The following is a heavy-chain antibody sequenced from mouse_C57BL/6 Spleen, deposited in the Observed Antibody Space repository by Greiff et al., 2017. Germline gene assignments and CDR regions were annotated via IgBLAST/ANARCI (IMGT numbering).Heavy chain of an antibody. Sequence: VQVVESDAELVKPGASVKISCKVSGYTFTDHTIHWMKQRPEQGLEWIGYIYPRDGSTKYNEKFKGKATLTADKSSSTAYMQLNSLTSEDSAVYFCARGGYDGYYEEGYYAMDYWGQGTSVTVSS. J-gene: IGHJ4*01. V-gene: IGHV1-78*01. CDR3: ARGGYDGYYEEGYYAMDY. CDR1: GYTFTDHT. D-gene: IGHD2-3*01. CDR2: IYPRDGST.